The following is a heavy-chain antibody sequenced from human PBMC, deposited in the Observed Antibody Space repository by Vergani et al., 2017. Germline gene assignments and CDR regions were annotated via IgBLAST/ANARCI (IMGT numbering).Heavy chain of an antibody. CDR3: ARASHCFNCYSEGPNGPGYYYMDV. V-gene: IGHV4-61*02. J-gene: IGHJ6*03. CDR2: MYTSGHT. Sequence: QVQLQESGPGLLKPSQTLSLTCTVSGASVSRGTYYWTWIRQPAGKKLEWIVRMYTSGHTIYNPSLESRVTMSVDTSKNQFSLQLSSVTAADTAVYYCARASHCFNCYSEGPNGPGYYYMDVWGKGTTVTVSS. D-gene: IGHD2-21*01. CDR1: GASVSRGTYY.